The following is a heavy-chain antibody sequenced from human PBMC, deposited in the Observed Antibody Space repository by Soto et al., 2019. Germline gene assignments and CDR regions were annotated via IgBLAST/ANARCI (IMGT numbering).Heavy chain of an antibody. CDR1: GKYISGADSY. CDR3: ARDFERSAIGP. CDR2: IAYSGHT. Sequence: SETLSVTCFVSGKYISGADSYWFLIRKPPGKGLEWIGYIAYSGHTYYNPSLRRRVTISADRSENKFSLTLKSVTAADTAVYFCARDFERSAIGPWGQGTSVTVS. J-gene: IGHJ5*02. D-gene: IGHD3-9*01. V-gene: IGHV4-30-4*01.